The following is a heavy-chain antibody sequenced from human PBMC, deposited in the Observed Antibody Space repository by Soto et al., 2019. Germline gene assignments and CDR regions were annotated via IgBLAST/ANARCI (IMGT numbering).Heavy chain of an antibody. CDR2: IYHSGST. Sequence: PSETLSLTCAVSGGSISSGGYSWSWIRQPPGKGLEWIGYIYHSGSTYYNPSLKSRVTISVDRSKNQFSLKLSSVTAADTAVYYCARDQDGYGTFDYWGQGTLVTVSS. V-gene: IGHV4-30-2*01. D-gene: IGHD5-12*01. CDR3: ARDQDGYGTFDY. CDR1: GGSISSGGYS. J-gene: IGHJ4*02.